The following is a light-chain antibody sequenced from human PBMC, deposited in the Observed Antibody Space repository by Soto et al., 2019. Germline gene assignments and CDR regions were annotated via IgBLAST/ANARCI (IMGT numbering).Light chain of an antibody. CDR2: GAS. CDR1: QSVSSN. Sequence: EIVMTQSPATLSVSPGERATLSCRASQSVSSNLAWYQQKPGQAPRLLIYGASTRATGIPARFSGSGSGTEFTLTSSSLQSEHFAVYYCQQYNNWPQTFGQGTKVEIK. V-gene: IGKV3-15*01. J-gene: IGKJ1*01. CDR3: QQYNNWPQT.